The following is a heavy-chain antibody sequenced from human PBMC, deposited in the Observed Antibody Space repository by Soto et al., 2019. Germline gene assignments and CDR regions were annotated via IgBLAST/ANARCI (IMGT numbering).Heavy chain of an antibody. Sequence: GGSLRLSCAASGFTFSSYAMSWVRQAPGKRLEWVSVICCCCCSTFYADSVKGWFTISRGNSKNTLYLQINSLRAEDTAVYYCAKDQTYDILTGSTIYYYYGMDVWGQGTTVTVSS. J-gene: IGHJ6*02. V-gene: IGHV3-23*01. D-gene: IGHD3-9*01. CDR1: GFTFSSYA. CDR2: ICCCCCST. CDR3: AKDQTYDILTGSTIYYYYGMDV.